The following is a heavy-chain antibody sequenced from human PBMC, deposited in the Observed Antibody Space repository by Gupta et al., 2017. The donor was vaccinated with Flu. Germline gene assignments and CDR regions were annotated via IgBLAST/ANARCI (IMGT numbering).Heavy chain of an antibody. D-gene: IGHD3-9*01. CDR1: GFIFSNYA. Sequence: EVQLVESGGGLVQPGGSLRLSCAASGFIFSNYAMHWVRRAPGKGLEWISYISSRGNTMYYAASVRGRFTISRDNARNTLYLQMNSLRAEDTAVYHCASHIRHFEPYFYAMDVWGQGTTATISS. J-gene: IGHJ6*02. CDR3: ASHIRHFEPYFYAMDV. CDR2: ISSRGNTM. V-gene: IGHV3-48*03.